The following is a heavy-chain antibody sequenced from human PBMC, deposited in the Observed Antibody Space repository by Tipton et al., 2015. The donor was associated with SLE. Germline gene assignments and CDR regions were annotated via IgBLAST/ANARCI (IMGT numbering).Heavy chain of an antibody. CDR2: IWYDGSKK. CDR3: ASRLGSWYGIDP. Sequence: SLRLSCAASGFTFSSYGMHWVRQAPGKGLEWVAVIWYDGSKKNYADSVKGRFTISRDNSKNTLYLQMNSLRAEATAVYYCASRLGSWYGIDPWGQGTLVTVSS. CDR1: GFTFSSYG. V-gene: IGHV3-33*01. D-gene: IGHD6-13*01. J-gene: IGHJ5*02.